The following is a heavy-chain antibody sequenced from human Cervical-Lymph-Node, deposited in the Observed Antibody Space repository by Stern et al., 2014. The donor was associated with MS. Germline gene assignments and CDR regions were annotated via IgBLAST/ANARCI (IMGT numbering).Heavy chain of an antibody. CDR2: IDPCSGAA. V-gene: IGHV1-2*06. CDR1: GYRFSTFY. D-gene: IGHD3-16*02. CDR3: ARIYCSGDECYHSFDT. Sequence: QVQLVQSGAEVKKPGASVKVSCQASGYRFSTFYLHWLRQAPGQGIQWIGRIDPCSGAANSSQTFQGRLTMTRDRSITTAYLELSGLRSDDTAVYYCARIYCSGDECYHSFDTWGQGTLVTVSS. J-gene: IGHJ4*02.